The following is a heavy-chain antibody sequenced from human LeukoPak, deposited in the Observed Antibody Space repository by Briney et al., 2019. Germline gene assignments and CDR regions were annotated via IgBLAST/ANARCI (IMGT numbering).Heavy chain of an antibody. J-gene: IGHJ6*03. Sequence: GGSLRLSCAASGFTFSSYSMNWVRQAPGKGLECVSSISSSSSYIYYTDSVKGRFTISRDNAKNSLYLQMNSLRAEDTAVYYCARYKADSSSWYTLYYYMDVWGKGTTVTVSS. V-gene: IGHV3-21*01. CDR1: GFTFSSYS. D-gene: IGHD6-13*01. CDR3: ARYKADSSSWYTLYYYMDV. CDR2: ISSSSSYI.